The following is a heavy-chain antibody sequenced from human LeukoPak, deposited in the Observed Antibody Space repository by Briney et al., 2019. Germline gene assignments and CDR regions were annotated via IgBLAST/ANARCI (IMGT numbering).Heavy chain of an antibody. D-gene: IGHD2-2*01. V-gene: IGHV4-34*01. CDR3: ARGNGYCSSTSCPHWFDP. J-gene: IGHJ5*02. Sequence: SGTLSLTCAVYGGSFSGYYWSWIRQPPGKGLEWIGEINHSEYINYNPSLKSRVTISVDTSKNQFSLKLSSVTAADTAVYYCARGNGYCSSTSCPHWFDPWGQGTLVTVSS. CDR1: GGSFSGYY. CDR2: INHSEYI.